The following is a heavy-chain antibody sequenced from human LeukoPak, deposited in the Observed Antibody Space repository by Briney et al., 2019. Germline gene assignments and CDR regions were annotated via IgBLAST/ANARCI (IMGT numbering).Heavy chain of an antibody. J-gene: IGHJ4*02. CDR2: IFYSGST. Sequence: SETLSLTCTVSGGSISRSSYYCGWLRQPPGKGREWFGSIFYSGSTYYNPSLKSRFTISVHTSKNQFCLKLSSVTAADSAVYCCARDRTDQLLPFDYWGQGTLVTVSS. CDR1: GGSISRSSYY. CDR3: ARDRTDQLLPFDY. D-gene: IGHD2-2*01. V-gene: IGHV4-39*07.